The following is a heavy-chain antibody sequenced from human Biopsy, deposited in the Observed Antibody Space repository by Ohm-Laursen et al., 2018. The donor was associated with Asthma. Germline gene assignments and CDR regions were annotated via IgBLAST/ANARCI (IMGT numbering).Heavy chain of an antibody. Sequence: SLRLSCSASGFTFDEYNMHWVRQVPGKGLEWVSLISWDGGRTYYGDSVKGRFTISRDNSKNSLYLQMNSLRTEDTALYYCAKDFGSGYSKEWTGSMDVWGQGTTVTVSS. D-gene: IGHD3-3*01. J-gene: IGHJ6*02. CDR3: AKDFGSGYSKEWTGSMDV. CDR1: GFTFDEYN. V-gene: IGHV3-43*01. CDR2: ISWDGGRT.